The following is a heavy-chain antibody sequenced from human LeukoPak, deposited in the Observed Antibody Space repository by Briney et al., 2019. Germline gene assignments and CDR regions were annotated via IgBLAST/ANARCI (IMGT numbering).Heavy chain of an antibody. CDR1: GYSISSGYF. CDR2: IYHSGTT. V-gene: IGHV4-38-2*02. J-gene: IGHJ4*02. D-gene: IGHD5-12*01. CDR3: ARDRWFRAVVASRGIDY. Sequence: SETLSLTCTVSGYSISSGYFWGWIRQPPGKGLEWIGSIYHSGTTYYNPSLKSRVTISVDTSKNQFSLKLTSVTAADTAVYYCARDRWFRAVVASRGIDYWGQGKLVTVSS.